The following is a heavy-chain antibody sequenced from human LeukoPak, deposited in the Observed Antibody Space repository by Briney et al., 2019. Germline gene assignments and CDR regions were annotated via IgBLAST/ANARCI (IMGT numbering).Heavy chain of an antibody. CDR1: GGPISSYY. J-gene: IGHJ3*02. Sequence: SETLSLTCTVSGGPISSYYWSWIRQPPGKGLEWIGYIYYSGSTNYNPSLKSRVTISVDTSKNQFSLKLSSVTAADTAVYYCARSIAFDIWGQGTMVTVSS. CDR3: ARSIAFDI. CDR2: IYYSGST. V-gene: IGHV4-59*01. D-gene: IGHD6-6*01.